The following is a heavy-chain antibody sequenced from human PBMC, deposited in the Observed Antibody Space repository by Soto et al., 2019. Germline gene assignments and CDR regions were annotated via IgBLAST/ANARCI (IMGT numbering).Heavy chain of an antibody. CDR1: GFTFSDYG. J-gene: IGHJ4*02. CDR3: ERSTYCNGGSCYPQY. D-gene: IGHD2-15*01. V-gene: IGHV3-30*03. CDR2: ISYDGSDR. Sequence: GGSLSLSCEGPGFTFSDYGFHWVRQAPGKGLEWVAMISYDGSDRYYRDSVQGRFTISRDDSKNTVFLQMNRLRTEDTAMYYCERSTYCNGGSCYPQYWGPGTLVTVSS.